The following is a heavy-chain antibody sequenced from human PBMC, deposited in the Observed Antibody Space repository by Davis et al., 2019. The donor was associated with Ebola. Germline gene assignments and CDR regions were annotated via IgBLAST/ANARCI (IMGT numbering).Heavy chain of an antibody. CDR3: ARFNWGHRNFDY. V-gene: IGHV6-1*01. CDR2: TYYNSKWYN. D-gene: IGHD7-27*01. J-gene: IGHJ4*02. Sequence: HSQTLSLTCAISGDSVSRNSGAWNWIRQSPSRGLEWLGRTYYNSKWYNDYALSVNSRIIFSPDTSKNQFSLQLNSVTPEDTAVYYCARFNWGHRNFDYWGQGTLVTVSS. CDR1: GDSVSRNSGA.